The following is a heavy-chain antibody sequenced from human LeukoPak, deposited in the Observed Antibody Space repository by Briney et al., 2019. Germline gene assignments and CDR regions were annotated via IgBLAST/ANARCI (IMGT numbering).Heavy chain of an antibody. J-gene: IGHJ6*03. Sequence: QPGGSLRLSCAASGFTVSSNYMSWVRQAPGKGLEWVSVIYSGGSTYYADSVKGRFTISRDNPKNTLYLQMNSLRAEDTAVYYCARLYDSSGYYDRRYYYYYMDVWGKGTTVTVSS. CDR3: ARLYDSSGYYDRRYYYYYMDV. CDR1: GFTVSSNY. V-gene: IGHV3-53*01. CDR2: IYSGGST. D-gene: IGHD3-22*01.